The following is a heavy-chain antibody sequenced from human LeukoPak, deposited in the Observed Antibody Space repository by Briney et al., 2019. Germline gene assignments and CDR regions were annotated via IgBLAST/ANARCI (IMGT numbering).Heavy chain of an antibody. Sequence: GGSLRLSCAASGFTFSSYSMNWVRQAPGKGLEWVSSISSSSSYIYYADSVKGRFTISRDNAKNSLYLQMDSLRAEDTAVYYCARDLSCSSTSCYFHFDYWGQGTLVTASS. CDR3: ARDLSCSSTSCYFHFDY. J-gene: IGHJ4*02. CDR2: ISSSSSYI. CDR1: GFTFSSYS. D-gene: IGHD2-2*01. V-gene: IGHV3-21*01.